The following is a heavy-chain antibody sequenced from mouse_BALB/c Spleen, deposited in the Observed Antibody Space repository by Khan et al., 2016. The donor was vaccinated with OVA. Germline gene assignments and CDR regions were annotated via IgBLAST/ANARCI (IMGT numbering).Heavy chain of an antibody. CDR1: GYTFTSYW. Sequence: QVQLQQSGAELVKAGASVKMSCKASGYTFTSYWMHWVQQRLGQGLEWFAETNPTNGRTYYNEKFKSMATLTVDKSSSTAYMLLSVPTFEASAVYYYARIKKIVATYFDYWGQGTTLTVSS. J-gene: IGHJ2*01. V-gene: IGHV1S81*02. CDR2: TNPTNGRT. D-gene: IGHD1-1*01. CDR3: ARIKKIVATYFDY.